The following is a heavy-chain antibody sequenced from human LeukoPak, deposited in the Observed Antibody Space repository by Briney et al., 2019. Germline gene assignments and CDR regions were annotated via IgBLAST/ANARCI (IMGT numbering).Heavy chain of an antibody. Sequence: ASVKVSCKASGYTFTVYYMHWVRPAPGQGREWMGWINPNSGGTNYAQKFQGRVTMTRDTSISTAYMELSRLRSDDTAVYYCARDSVAVAGTGDDAFDIWGQGTMVTVSS. CDR2: INPNSGGT. CDR1: GYTFTVYY. V-gene: IGHV1-2*02. D-gene: IGHD6-19*01. CDR3: ARDSVAVAGTGDDAFDI. J-gene: IGHJ3*02.